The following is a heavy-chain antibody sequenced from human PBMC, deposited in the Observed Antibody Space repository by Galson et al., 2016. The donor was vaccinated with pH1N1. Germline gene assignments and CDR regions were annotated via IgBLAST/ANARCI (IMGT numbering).Heavy chain of an antibody. V-gene: IGHV4-61*02. J-gene: IGHJ4*02. CDR3: ARDRVALTGIFDY. D-gene: IGHD3-10*01. Sequence: TLSLTCTVSGGSISSSIYYWNWIRQPAGKGLEWIGRMYTSGTTTYNPSLESRVSISVDTSKNQFSLRLSSVTAADTAVSFCARDRVALTGIFDYWGQGALVTVSS. CDR1: GGSISSSIYY. CDR2: MYTSGTT.